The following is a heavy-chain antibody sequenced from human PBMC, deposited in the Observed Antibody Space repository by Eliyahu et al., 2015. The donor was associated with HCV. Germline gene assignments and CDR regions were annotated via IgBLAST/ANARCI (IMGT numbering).Heavy chain of an antibody. Sequence: EVQLVESGGVIVQPGGSLRLSCAASGFTFSIYWMHWVRQAPGKGLVWVSHINIDGSSTSYADSVKGRFTTSRDNAKNTLYLQMNSLRSEDTAVYYCARGRGISGYYFDYWGQGTLVTVSS. D-gene: IGHD3-3*02. CDR1: GFTFSIYW. CDR2: INIDGSST. V-gene: IGHV3-74*01. CDR3: ARGRGISGYYFDY. J-gene: IGHJ4*02.